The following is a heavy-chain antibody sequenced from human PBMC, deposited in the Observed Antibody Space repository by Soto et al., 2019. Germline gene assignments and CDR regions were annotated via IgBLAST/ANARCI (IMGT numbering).Heavy chain of an antibody. CDR3: VGGQYYFDY. CDR2: ISYDGSNK. V-gene: IGHV3-30*03. CDR1: GFPFTAYG. J-gene: IGHJ4*02. D-gene: IGHD3-10*01. Sequence: QVQLVESGGGVVQHGNSLRLSCAASGFPFTAYGMHWVREGPGKGLEWVAVISYDGSNKFYADSVKGRFTISRDNSKNTLYLQMNSLRPEDTALYYCVGGQYYFDYRGQGTLVTVSS.